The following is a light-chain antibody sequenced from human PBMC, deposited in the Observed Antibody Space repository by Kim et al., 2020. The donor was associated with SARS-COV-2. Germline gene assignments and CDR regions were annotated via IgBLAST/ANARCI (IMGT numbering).Light chain of an antibody. Sequence: ASAGDRVTITCRASQVINNYLAWYQQKPGKAPTVLIYGASTLHSGVPSRFSGSGSGTDFTLTISSLQPEDVGTYYCQKYDSAPWTFGHGTKVDIK. J-gene: IGKJ1*01. CDR3: QKYDSAPWT. CDR1: QVINNY. CDR2: GAS. V-gene: IGKV1-27*01.